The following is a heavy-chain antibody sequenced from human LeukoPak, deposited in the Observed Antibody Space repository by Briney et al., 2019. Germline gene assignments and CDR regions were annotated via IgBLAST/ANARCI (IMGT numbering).Heavy chain of an antibody. CDR1: GFTFSNYV. Sequence: GSLRLSCAASGFTFSNYVMGWVRQAPEKGLEWVSTITTGAATTYYRDSVKGRFIISRDNSRNTLYLQMNSLRGEDTAIYYCAKGVAARLVDFWGQGTLVTVSS. CDR2: ITTGAATT. CDR3: AKGVAARLVDF. J-gene: IGHJ4*02. D-gene: IGHD6-6*01. V-gene: IGHV3-23*01.